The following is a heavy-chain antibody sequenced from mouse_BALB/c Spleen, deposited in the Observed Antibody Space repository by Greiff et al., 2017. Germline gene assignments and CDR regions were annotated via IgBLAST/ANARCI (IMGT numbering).Heavy chain of an antibody. CDR3: ARNGYYSYWYFDV. CDR1: GYTFTSYV. Sequence: LVESGPELVKPGASVKMSCKASGYTFTSYVMHWVKQKPGQGLEWIGYINPYNDGTKYNEKFKGKATLTSDKSSSTAYMELSSLTSEDSAVYYCARNGYYSYWYFDVWGAGTTVTVSS. J-gene: IGHJ1*01. CDR2: INPYNDGT. D-gene: IGHD2-3*01. V-gene: IGHV1-14*01.